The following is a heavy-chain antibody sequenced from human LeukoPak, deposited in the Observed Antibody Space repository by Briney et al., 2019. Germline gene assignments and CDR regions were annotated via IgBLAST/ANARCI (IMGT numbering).Heavy chain of an antibody. D-gene: IGHD6-6*01. V-gene: IGHV4-34*01. J-gene: IGHJ4*02. CDR3: ARSWRIAARPKSLDY. CDR1: GGSFSGYY. CDR2: IHHSGST. Sequence: SETLSLTCAVYGGSFSGYYWRWIRQPPGKGLEWIGEIHHSGSTNYNPSLKSRVTISVDTSKNQFSLKLSSVTAADTAVYYCARSWRIAARPKSLDYWGQGTLVTVSS.